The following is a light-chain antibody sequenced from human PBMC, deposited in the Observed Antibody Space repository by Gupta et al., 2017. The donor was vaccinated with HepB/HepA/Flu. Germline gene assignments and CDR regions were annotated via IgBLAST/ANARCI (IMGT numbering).Light chain of an antibody. CDR2: WAS. J-gene: IGKJ1*01. CDR3: QQEGCTPWT. CDR1: QSVLFSSNNKNH. Sequence: DIVMTQSPDSLAVSLGERATINCKSSQSVLFSSNNKNHLAWYQQKPGQPPKLLIYWASTREYGVPDRFSGRGSGTDFTLTISSRQAEDVAVYYCQQEGCTPWTFGQGTKVEIK. V-gene: IGKV4-1*01.